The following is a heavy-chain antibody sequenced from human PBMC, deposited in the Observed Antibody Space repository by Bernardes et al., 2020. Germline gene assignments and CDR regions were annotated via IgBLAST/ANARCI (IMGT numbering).Heavy chain of an antibody. J-gene: IGHJ6*03. CDR2: IRSKAYGGTT. CDR3: TRARGVSYYYYYYMDV. V-gene: IGHV3-49*04. D-gene: IGHD3-3*01. CDR1: GFTFGDYA. Sequence: GGSLRLSCTASGFTFGDYAMSWVRQAPGKGLEWVGFIRSKAYGGTTEYAASVKGRFTISRDDSKSIAYLQMNSLKTEDTAVYYCTRARGVSYYYYYYMDVWGKGTTVTVSS.